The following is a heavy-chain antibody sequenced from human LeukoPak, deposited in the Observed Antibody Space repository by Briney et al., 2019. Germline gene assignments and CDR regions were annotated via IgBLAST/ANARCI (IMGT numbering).Heavy chain of an antibody. Sequence: PSETLSLTCGVYGGSFNGYYWSWIRQPPGKGLEWLGEINHSGSTNYNASLKSRVTISVDTSKKQFSLILSSVAAADTAVYYCARASLEPYFSSSEGYYYAMDVWGQRTTVTVSS. J-gene: IGHJ6*02. CDR3: ARASLEPYFSSSEGYYYAMDV. CDR1: GGSFNGYY. V-gene: IGHV4-34*01. D-gene: IGHD6-6*01. CDR2: INHSGST.